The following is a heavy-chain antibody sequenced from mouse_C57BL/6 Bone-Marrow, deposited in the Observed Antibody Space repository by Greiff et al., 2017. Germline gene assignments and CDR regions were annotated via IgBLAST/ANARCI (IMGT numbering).Heavy chain of an antibody. Sequence: LQESGPELVKPGASVKISCKASGYAFSSSWMNWVKQRPGKGLEWIGRIYPGDGDTNYNGKFKGKATLTADKSSSTAYMQLSSLTSEDSAVYFCAKLYGNYGFDYWGQGTTLTVSS. CDR3: AKLYGNYGFDY. CDR2: IYPGDGDT. V-gene: IGHV1-82*01. CDR1: GYAFSSSW. D-gene: IGHD2-1*01. J-gene: IGHJ2*01.